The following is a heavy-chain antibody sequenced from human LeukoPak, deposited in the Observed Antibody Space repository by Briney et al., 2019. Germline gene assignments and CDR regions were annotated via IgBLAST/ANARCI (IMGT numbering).Heavy chain of an antibody. CDR2: MYSGGIT. J-gene: IGHJ6*02. Sequence: GGSLRLSCEASGFTVSSNYMTWVRQAPGKGLEWLSVMYSGGITYHADSVKGRFTISRDNSKNTLYLQMNSLRPDDTAVYYCAREVMTTVSASYYFFALDVWGQGATVTVSS. V-gene: IGHV3-66*02. CDR1: GFTVSSNY. D-gene: IGHD4-11*01. CDR3: AREVMTTVSASYYFFALDV.